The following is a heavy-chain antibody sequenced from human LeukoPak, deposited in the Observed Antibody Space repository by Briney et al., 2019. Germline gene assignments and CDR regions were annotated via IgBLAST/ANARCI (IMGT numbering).Heavy chain of an antibody. J-gene: IGHJ4*02. CDR3: AREQAGDQNFDY. CDR1: GDSVSSNTAA. Sequence: SQTLSLTCAISGDSVSSNTAAWNWIRQSPSRGLEWLGRTYYRSKWYNNYAVSVKSRISIDPDTSKNQFSLQLKSVTPEDTAVYYCAREQAGDQNFDYWGQGTLVTVSS. D-gene: IGHD7-27*01. V-gene: IGHV6-1*01. CDR2: TYYRSKWYN.